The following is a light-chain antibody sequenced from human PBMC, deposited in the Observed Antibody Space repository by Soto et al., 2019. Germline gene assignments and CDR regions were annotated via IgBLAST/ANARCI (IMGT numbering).Light chain of an antibody. J-gene: IGKJ4*01. V-gene: IGKV3-20*01. CDR2: GAS. Sequence: EIVLTQSPGTLSLSPGERATLSCRASQSVSSSYLAWYQQKPGQAPRLLIYGASSRATGIPDRFSGSGSGTDFTLTISRLEPEDFAVYYCQQYGSSPLTFGGGTKEEI. CDR3: QQYGSSPLT. CDR1: QSVSSSY.